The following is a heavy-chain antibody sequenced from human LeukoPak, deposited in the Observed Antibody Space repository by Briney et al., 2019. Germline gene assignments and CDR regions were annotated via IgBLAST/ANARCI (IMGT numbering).Heavy chain of an antibody. Sequence: ASVKVSCKASGYTFTGYYMHWVRQAPGQGLEWMGWINPNSGGTNYAQKFQGRVTMTRDTSISTAYMGLSRLRSDDTAVYYCARDPTVTTRSDYWGQGTLVTVSS. J-gene: IGHJ4*02. V-gene: IGHV1-2*02. CDR2: INPNSGGT. CDR3: ARDPTVTTRSDY. CDR1: GYTFTGYY. D-gene: IGHD4-17*01.